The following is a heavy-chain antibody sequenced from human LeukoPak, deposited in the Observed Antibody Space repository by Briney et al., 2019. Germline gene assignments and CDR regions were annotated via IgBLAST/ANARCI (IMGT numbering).Heavy chain of an antibody. Sequence: GGSLRLSCAASGLTFNIYTMNWVRQAPGKGLERVSAINSGGGRTYYANFVKGRFTISRDNSENTLYLQMYSLRAEHTATYYCAKATARYREVSSFDAWGQATQDTVSS. CDR1: GLTFNIYT. V-gene: IGHV3-23*01. J-gene: IGHJ4*02. D-gene: IGHD3-10*01. CDR3: AKATARYREVSSFDA. CDR2: INSGGGRT.